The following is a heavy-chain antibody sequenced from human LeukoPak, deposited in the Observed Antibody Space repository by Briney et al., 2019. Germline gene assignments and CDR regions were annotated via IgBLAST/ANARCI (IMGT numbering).Heavy chain of an antibody. J-gene: IGHJ3*02. D-gene: IGHD2-15*01. CDR1: GFTFSSYG. Sequence: GGSLRLSCAASGFTFSSYGMHWVRPAPGKGLEWVSAISGSGGSTYYADSVKGRFTISRDNSKNTLYLQMNSLRAEDTAVYYCAKADSRSVVGVDAFDIWGQGTMVTVSS. V-gene: IGHV3-23*01. CDR2: ISGSGGST. CDR3: AKADSRSVVGVDAFDI.